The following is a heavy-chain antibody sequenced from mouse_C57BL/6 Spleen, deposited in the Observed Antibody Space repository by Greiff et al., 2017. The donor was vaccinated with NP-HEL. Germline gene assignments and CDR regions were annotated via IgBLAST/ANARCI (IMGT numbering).Heavy chain of an antibody. CDR1: GYTFTSYW. CDR3: ARRSYGSSYEGYFDG. CDR2: IDPSDSYT. D-gene: IGHD1-1*01. Sequence: QVQLQQPGAELVKPGASVKLSCKASGYTFTSYWMQWVKQRPGQGLEWIGEIDPSDSYTNYNQKFKGKATLTVDTSSSTAYMQLSSLTSEDSAVYDCARRSYGSSYEGYFDGWGTGTTVTVAS. J-gene: IGHJ1*03. V-gene: IGHV1-50*01.